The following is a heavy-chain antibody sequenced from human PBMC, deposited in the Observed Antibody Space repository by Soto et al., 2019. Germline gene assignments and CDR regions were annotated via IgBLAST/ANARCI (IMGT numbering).Heavy chain of an antibody. V-gene: IGHV3-53*04. CDR2: IFSYGST. CDR1: GFSVSNNY. D-gene: IGHD3-10*01. CDR3: ARERITPVRGATEAFDV. Sequence: EVQLVESGGGLVQPGGSLRLSCAASGFSVSNNYMSWVRQAPGKGLEWVSVIFSYGSTYYADSVKGRFTISRHNSWNTLNLQMNSLRPDDTAVYYCARERITPVRGATEAFDVWGLGTLVIVSS. J-gene: IGHJ3*01.